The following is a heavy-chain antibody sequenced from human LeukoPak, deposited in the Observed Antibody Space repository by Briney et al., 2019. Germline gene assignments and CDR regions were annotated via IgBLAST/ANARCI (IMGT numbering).Heavy chain of an antibody. D-gene: IGHD3-9*01. J-gene: IGHJ3*02. CDR1: GDSISSYY. CDR2: IYTSGST. Sequence: SETLSLTFTVSGDSISSYYWSWIRQPAGKGLEWIGRIYTSGSTKYNPSLKSRVNMSVDTYKNQFSLKLSSVTAADTAVYYCARDQESDILTGYSPDAFDIWGQGTMVTVS. V-gene: IGHV4-4*07. CDR3: ARDQESDILTGYSPDAFDI.